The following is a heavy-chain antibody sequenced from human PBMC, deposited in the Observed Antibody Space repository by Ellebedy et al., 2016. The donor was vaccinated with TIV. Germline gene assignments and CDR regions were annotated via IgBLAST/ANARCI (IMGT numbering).Heavy chain of an antibody. D-gene: IGHD5-18*01. CDR3: ARDTAMNY. J-gene: IGHJ4*02. Sequence: GESLKISCAASGFTFSNYAMNWVRQAPGKGLEWVSSIGASGTDKYYADSVKGRFTISRDNAKNSLYLQMDSLRAEDTAVFYCARDTAMNYWGLGTLVTVSS. CDR1: GFTFSNYA. CDR2: IGASGTDK. V-gene: IGHV3-21*01.